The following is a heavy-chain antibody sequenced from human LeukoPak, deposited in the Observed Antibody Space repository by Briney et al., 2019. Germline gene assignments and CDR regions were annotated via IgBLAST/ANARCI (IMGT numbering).Heavy chain of an antibody. CDR2: IFYSGSP. V-gene: IGHV4-59*08. CDR1: AGSISSYY. D-gene: IGHD6-13*01. Sequence: SETLSLTCTVSAGSISSYYWSGIRQSPGKGLEWIANIFYSGSPNYNPSLKSRVTISFDTSKNQFSLKLSSVTAADTAVCYCARVGNIAAAGTYDYWGRGTLVTVSS. J-gene: IGHJ4*02. CDR3: ARVGNIAAAGTYDY.